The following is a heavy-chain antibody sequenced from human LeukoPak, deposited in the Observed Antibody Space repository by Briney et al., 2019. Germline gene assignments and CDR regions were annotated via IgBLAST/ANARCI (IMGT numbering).Heavy chain of an antibody. Sequence: PGGSLRLSCAASGFTFSSFWMSWVRQAPGKGLEWVANINQHGSEKYCVDSVKGRFTISRDNAKNSLYLQMNSLRAEDTAVYYCAGRPSSTIPWGQGTLVTVSS. D-gene: IGHD5/OR15-5a*01. V-gene: IGHV3-7*01. CDR3: AGRPSSTIP. J-gene: IGHJ4*02. CDR1: GFTFSSFW. CDR2: INQHGSEK.